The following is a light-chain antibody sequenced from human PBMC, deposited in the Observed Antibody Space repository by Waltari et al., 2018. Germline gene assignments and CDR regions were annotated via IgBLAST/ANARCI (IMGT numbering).Light chain of an antibody. J-gene: IGKJ1*01. CDR1: HSVSSN. CDR2: GAS. Sequence: EIVMTQSPATLSVSPGERATLSCRASHSVSSNLAWHQQKPGQAPRLLIYGASTRATGIPARFSGSGSGTEFTLTISSLQSEDFAVYYCQQYNNWPRTFGQGTKVEIK. CDR3: QQYNNWPRT. V-gene: IGKV3-15*01.